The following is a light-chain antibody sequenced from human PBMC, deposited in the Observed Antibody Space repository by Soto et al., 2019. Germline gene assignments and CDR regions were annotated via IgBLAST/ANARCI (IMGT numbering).Light chain of an antibody. CDR1: QSISSY. V-gene: IGKV1-39*01. J-gene: IGKJ1*01. Sequence: DIQLTQSPSSLSASVGDRVTITCRASQSISSYLNWYQQKPGKAPKLLIYAASSLQSGVPSRFSGSGSGTDFTLTIRSRQPEDFATYYCQKSYSTPWTFGQGTRVAIK. CDR2: AAS. CDR3: QKSYSTPWT.